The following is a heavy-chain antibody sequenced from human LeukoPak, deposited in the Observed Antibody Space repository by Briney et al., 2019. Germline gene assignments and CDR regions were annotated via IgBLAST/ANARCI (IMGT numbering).Heavy chain of an antibody. Sequence: GGSLRLSCAASGFTISSNYMTWVRQAPGKGLEWVSVIYSGGSTYYADSVKGRFTISRDNSKSTLYLQMNSLRVEDTAVYYCARGIAVADTGFFDYWGQGTLVTVSS. V-gene: IGHV3-66*01. CDR2: IYSGGST. J-gene: IGHJ4*02. CDR3: ARGIAVADTGFFDY. D-gene: IGHD6-19*01. CDR1: GFTISSNY.